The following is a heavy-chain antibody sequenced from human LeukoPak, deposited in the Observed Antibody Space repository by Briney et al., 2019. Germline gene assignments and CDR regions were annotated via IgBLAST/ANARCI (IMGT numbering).Heavy chain of an antibody. Sequence: SETLSLTCTVSGGSISSYYWSWIRQPAGKGLEWIGRIYTSGSTNYNPSLKSRVTMSVDTSKNQFSLKLSSVTAADTAVYYCARDLGSSSSLYYYYYGMDVWGQGTTVTVSS. CDR1: GGSISSYY. CDR2: IYTSGST. CDR3: ARDLGSSSSLYYYYYGMDV. V-gene: IGHV4-4*07. J-gene: IGHJ6*02. D-gene: IGHD6-6*01.